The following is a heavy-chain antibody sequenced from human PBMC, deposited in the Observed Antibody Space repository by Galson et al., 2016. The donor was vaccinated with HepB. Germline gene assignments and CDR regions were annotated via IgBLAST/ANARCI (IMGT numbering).Heavy chain of an antibody. J-gene: IGHJ4*02. Sequence: SVKLSCKASGGTFSSYAISWVRQAPGQGLEWMGGIIPIFGTANYAQQFQGRVTITADKSTSTAYMELSSLRSEDTAVYYCARTTSSSWYRKWYYFDYWGQGTLVTVSS. V-gene: IGHV1-69*06. CDR1: GGTFSSYA. CDR3: ARTTSSSWYRKWYYFDY. D-gene: IGHD6-13*01. CDR2: IIPIFGTA.